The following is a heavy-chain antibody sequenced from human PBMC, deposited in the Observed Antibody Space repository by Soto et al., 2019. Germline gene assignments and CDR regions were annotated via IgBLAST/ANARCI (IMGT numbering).Heavy chain of an antibody. D-gene: IGHD3-3*01. CDR2: IWYDGSNK. CDR3: ARDRRFLEWLDY. CDR1: GFTFTSYG. Sequence: QVQLVESGGGVVQPGRSLTLSCVASGFTFTSYGIHWVRQAPGKGLEWVAVIWYDGSNKYYGDSVKGRFSISRDNSKNTVFLQMNSLRAVDTAVYYCARDRRFLEWLDYWGQGTLVSVSS. J-gene: IGHJ4*02. V-gene: IGHV3-33*01.